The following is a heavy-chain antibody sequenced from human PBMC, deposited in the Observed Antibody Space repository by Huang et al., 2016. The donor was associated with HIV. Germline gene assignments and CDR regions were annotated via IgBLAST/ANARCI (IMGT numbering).Heavy chain of an antibody. D-gene: IGHD2-15*01. CDR3: ARAGGFEI. Sequence: EEHLVESGGGLVQPGGSLRLSCEASGFKFSNYWMQWVRQDHGKGRMWVSRIKFDGRTTDYADSVKCRFTISRDNAKNTLYLQMSSLTAEDTAIYYCARAGGFEIWGQGTVVTVSS. V-gene: IGHV3-74*01. J-gene: IGHJ3*02. CDR2: IKFDGRTT. CDR1: GFKFSNYW.